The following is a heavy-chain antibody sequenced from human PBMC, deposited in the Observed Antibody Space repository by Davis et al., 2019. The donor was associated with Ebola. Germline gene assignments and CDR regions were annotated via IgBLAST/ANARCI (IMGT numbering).Heavy chain of an antibody. CDR1: GFSLSSSA. V-gene: IGHV3-23*01. J-gene: IGHJ4*02. Sequence: GESLKISCAASGFSLSSSAMSWVRQAPGKGLEWVSSLSGSGTATYYANSVKGRFTISRDSSKQTLYLDMNSLRADDTAVYYCATNCSGATCYSGGDYWGRGTLVTVSS. D-gene: IGHD2-15*01. CDR3: ATNCSGATCYSGGDY. CDR2: LSGSGTAT.